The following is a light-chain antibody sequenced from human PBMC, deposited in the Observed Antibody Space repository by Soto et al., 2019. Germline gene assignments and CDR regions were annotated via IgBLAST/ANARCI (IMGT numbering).Light chain of an antibody. Sequence: QSVLTQPPSVSGAPGQRVTISCTGSSSNLGAGYHVHWYRQLPGTAPKLLIYGNSNRPSGVPDRFSGSKSGTSASLAITGLQAEDEADYYCQSYDSSLNVYVFGTGTKLTVL. CDR3: QSYDSSLNVYV. CDR1: SSNLGAGYH. J-gene: IGLJ1*01. V-gene: IGLV1-40*01. CDR2: GNS.